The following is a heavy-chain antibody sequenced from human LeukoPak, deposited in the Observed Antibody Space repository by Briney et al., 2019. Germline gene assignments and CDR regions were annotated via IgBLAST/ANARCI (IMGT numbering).Heavy chain of an antibody. CDR2: IYYSGST. CDR1: DGSINSDS. Sequence: PSETLSLTCTASDGSINSDSWTWIRQPPGKGLEWIGYIYYSGSTNYNPSLKSRVTISVDTSKNQFSLKLSSVTAADTAVYYCARVSLRGEVDYWGQGTLVTVSS. D-gene: IGHD3-10*01. CDR3: ARVSLRGEVDY. V-gene: IGHV4-59*01. J-gene: IGHJ4*02.